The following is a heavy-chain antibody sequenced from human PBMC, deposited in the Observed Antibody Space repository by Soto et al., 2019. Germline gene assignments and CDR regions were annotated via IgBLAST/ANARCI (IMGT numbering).Heavy chain of an antibody. J-gene: IGHJ6*02. Sequence: QVQLQESGPGLVKPSQTLSLTCTVSGGSVSSGGYYWSWIRQHPGKVLEWIGYISYGGSTYTYPCLKRRPTISVDTSKNQFSLKLSSVTAADTAVYYCARALPSYYYYGMDVWGQGTTVTVSS. CDR1: GGSVSSGGYY. CDR2: ISYGGST. V-gene: IGHV4-31*03. CDR3: ARALPSYYYYGMDV.